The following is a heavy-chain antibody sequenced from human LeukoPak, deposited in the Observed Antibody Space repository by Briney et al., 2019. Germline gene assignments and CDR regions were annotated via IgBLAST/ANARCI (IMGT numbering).Heavy chain of an antibody. CDR1: GGTFSSYA. D-gene: IGHD3-10*01. Sequence: SVKVSCKASGGTFSSYAISWVRQAPGQGLEWMGRIIPILGIANYAQKFQGRVTITADKSTSTAYMELSSLRSEDTAVYYCARDGALANYGSGSPPYYFDYWGQGTLVTVSS. J-gene: IGHJ4*02. CDR2: IIPILGIA. V-gene: IGHV1-69*04. CDR3: ARDGALANYGSGSPPYYFDY.